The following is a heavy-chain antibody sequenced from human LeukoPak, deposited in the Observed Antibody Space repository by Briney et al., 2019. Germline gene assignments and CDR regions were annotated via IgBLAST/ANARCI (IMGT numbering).Heavy chain of an antibody. CDR1: GFTFSSYS. CDR3: AKDEYSSSSGWFDP. V-gene: IGHV3-48*01. Sequence: GGSLRLSCAASGFTFSSYSMNWVRQAPGKGLQWVSYISSTSYTIYYADSVKGRFTISRDNAKNSLYLQMNSLRAEDTALHYCAKDEYSSSSGWFDPWGQGTLVTVSS. CDR2: ISSTSYTI. J-gene: IGHJ5*02. D-gene: IGHD6-6*01.